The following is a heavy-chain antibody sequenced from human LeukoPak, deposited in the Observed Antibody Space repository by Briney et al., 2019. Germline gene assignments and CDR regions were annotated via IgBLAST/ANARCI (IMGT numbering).Heavy chain of an antibody. Sequence: SETLSLTCTVSGGSISGGGYYWSWIRQHPGKGLEWIGYIYYSGSTYYNPSLKSRVTISVDTSKNQFSLKLSSVTAADTAVYYCASLQGGVYYFDYWGQGTLVTVSS. CDR3: ASLQGGVYYFDY. CDR1: GGSISGGGYY. J-gene: IGHJ4*02. V-gene: IGHV4-31*03. CDR2: IYYSGST. D-gene: IGHD6-13*01.